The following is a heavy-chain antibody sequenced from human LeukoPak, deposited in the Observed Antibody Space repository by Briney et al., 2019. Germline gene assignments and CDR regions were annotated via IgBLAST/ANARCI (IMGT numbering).Heavy chain of an antibody. CDR1: GYTFTSYW. V-gene: IGHV5-51*01. CDR2: IYPGDSDT. Sequence: GESLKISCKGSGYTFTSYWIAWVRQMPGKGLEWMGIIYPGDSDTRYSPSFQGQVTISADKSISTAYLQWSSLKASDTAIYYCARRLPYDIFTGYPAPFDYWGQGTLVTVSS. CDR3: ARRLPYDIFTGYPAPFDY. D-gene: IGHD3-9*01. J-gene: IGHJ4*02.